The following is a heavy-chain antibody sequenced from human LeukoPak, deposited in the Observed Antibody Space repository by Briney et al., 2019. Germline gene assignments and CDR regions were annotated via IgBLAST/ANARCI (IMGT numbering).Heavy chain of an antibody. J-gene: IGHJ6*03. D-gene: IGHD4/OR15-4a*01. V-gene: IGHV1-8*03. CDR3: ARGPPAGLFYYYMDV. CDR1: GYTFTSYD. CDR2: MNPNSGNT. Sequence: ASVKVPCKASGYTFTSYDINWVRQATGQGLEWMGWMNPNSGNTGYAQKFQGRVTITRNTSISTAYMELSSLRSEDTAVYYCARGPPAGLFYYYMDVWGKGTTVTVSS.